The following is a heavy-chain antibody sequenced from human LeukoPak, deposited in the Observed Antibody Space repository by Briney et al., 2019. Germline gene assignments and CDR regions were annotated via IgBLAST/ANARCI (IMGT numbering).Heavy chain of an antibody. Sequence: GASVKVSCKVSGYTLTEFSMHWVRQAPGQGLEWMGIINPSGGSTSYAQKFQGRVTMTRDTSTSTVYMELSSLRSEDTAVYYCAKDHRYDISGYPGYWGQGTLVTVSS. V-gene: IGHV1-46*01. CDR3: AKDHRYDISGYPGY. CDR1: GYTLTEFS. J-gene: IGHJ4*02. D-gene: IGHD3-22*01. CDR2: INPSGGST.